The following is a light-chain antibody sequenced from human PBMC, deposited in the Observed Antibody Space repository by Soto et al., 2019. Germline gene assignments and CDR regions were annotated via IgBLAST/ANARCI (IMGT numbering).Light chain of an antibody. CDR1: QSISSRY. CDR2: GSS. J-gene: IGKJ4*01. Sequence: EIVLTQSPDTLSLSPGERATLSCRASQSISSRYLAWYQQRPGQSPRLLIFGSSTRVTGVPDRFSGSGSGTDFTLTISRLEPDDFAVYYCQQYDTSVSFGEGTKVDIK. V-gene: IGKV3-20*01. CDR3: QQYDTSVS.